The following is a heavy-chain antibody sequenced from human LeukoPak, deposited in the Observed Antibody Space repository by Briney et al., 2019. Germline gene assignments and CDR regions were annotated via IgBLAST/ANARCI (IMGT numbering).Heavy chain of an antibody. CDR2: INHSGST. J-gene: IGHJ3*02. V-gene: IGHV4-34*01. CDR3: ARAYYYDSSGYDAFDI. CDR1: GGSFSGYY. Sequence: SETLSLTCAVYGGSFSGYYWSWIRQPPGKGLEWIGEINHSGSTNYNPSLKSRVTISVDTSKDQFSLKLSSVTAADTAVYYCARAYYYDSSGYDAFDIWGQGTMVTVSS. D-gene: IGHD3-22*01.